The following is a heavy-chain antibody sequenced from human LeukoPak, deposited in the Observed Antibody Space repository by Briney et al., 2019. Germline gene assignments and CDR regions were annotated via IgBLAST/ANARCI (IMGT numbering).Heavy chain of an antibody. CDR1: GFTFSSYA. CDR3: AKDMGYSSGIDY. Sequence: PRASLRLSCAASGFTFSSYAMSWVRQAPGKGLEWVSAISGSGGSTYYADSVKGRFTISRDNSKNTLYLQMNSLRAEDTAVYYCAKDMGYSSGIDYWGQGTLVTVSS. V-gene: IGHV3-23*01. D-gene: IGHD6-19*01. CDR2: ISGSGGST. J-gene: IGHJ4*02.